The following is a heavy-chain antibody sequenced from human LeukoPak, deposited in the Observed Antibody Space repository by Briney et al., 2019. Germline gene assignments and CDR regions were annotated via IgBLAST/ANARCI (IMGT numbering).Heavy chain of an antibody. V-gene: IGHV3-7*01. Sequence: PGGSLRLSCAASGFTFISYWMSWVRQAPGKGLEWVANIKQDGSEKYYVDSVKGRFTISRDNAKNSLYLQMNSLRAEDTAVYYCARADSSIAARLSRSSIFNYYYYMDVWAKGPRSPSP. CDR3: ARADSSIAARLSRSSIFNYYYYMDV. D-gene: IGHD6-6*01. CDR1: GFTFISYW. CDR2: IKQDGSEK. J-gene: IGHJ6*03.